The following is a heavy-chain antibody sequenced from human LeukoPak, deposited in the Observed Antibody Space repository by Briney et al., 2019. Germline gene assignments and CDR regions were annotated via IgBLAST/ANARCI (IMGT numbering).Heavy chain of an antibody. CDR2: MNPNSGNT. CDR1: GYTFTSHD. J-gene: IGHJ6*02. Sequence: VASVKVSCKASGYTFTSHDINWVRQATGQGLELMGWMNPNSGNTGYAQKFQGRVTMTRNTSISTAYMELSSLRSEDTAVYYCAREGLSQDADYGMDVWGQGTTVTVSS. CDR3: AREGLSQDADYGMDV. D-gene: IGHD2/OR15-2a*01. V-gene: IGHV1-8*01.